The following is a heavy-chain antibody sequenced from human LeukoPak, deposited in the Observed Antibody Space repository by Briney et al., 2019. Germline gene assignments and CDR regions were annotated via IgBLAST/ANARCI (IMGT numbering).Heavy chain of an antibody. CDR1: GFTFSSYS. D-gene: IGHD2-21*02. CDR2: SRSRADSYTT. J-gene: IGHJ4*02. CDR3: TRVYCSVDCYSDY. V-gene: IGHV3-72*01. Sequence: GGSLRLSCAASGFTFSSYSMNWVRQAPGKGLEWVGRSRSRADSYTTEYAASVRGRFTILRDDSKNSLYLQMSSLKTEDTAVYYCTRVYCSVDCYSDYWGQGTLVTVSS.